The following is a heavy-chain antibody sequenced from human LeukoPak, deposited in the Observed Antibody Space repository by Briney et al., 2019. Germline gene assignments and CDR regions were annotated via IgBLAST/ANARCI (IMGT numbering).Heavy chain of an antibody. CDR2: IWYDGSNK. D-gene: IGHD4-11*01. CDR1: GFTFSSYG. J-gene: IGHJ6*02. V-gene: IGHV3-30*02. Sequence: PGGSLRLSCAASGFTFSSYGMHWVRQSPGKGLEWVAVIWYDGSNKYYADSVKGRFTISRDNSKNTLYLQMNSLRAEDTAVYYCAKDHYEDYSTYYYYYYGMDVWGQGTTVTVSS. CDR3: AKDHYEDYSTYYYYYYGMDV.